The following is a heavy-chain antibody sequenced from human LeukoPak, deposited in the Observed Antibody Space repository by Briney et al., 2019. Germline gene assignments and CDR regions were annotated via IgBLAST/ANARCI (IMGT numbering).Heavy chain of an antibody. CDR2: IDFTSRYI. Sequence: PGGSLRLSCAASGFTFSSYSMNWVRQAPGKGLEWVSSIDFTSRYIYNADSVKGRFTTSRDNAKNSLDLQMNSLRAEDTAVYYCARVFIAAAGKVDYWGQGTLATVSS. J-gene: IGHJ4*02. V-gene: IGHV3-21*01. CDR3: ARVFIAAAGKVDY. CDR1: GFTFSSYS. D-gene: IGHD6-13*01.